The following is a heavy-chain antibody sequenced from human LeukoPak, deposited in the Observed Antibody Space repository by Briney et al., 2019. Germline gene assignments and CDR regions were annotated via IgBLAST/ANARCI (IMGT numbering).Heavy chain of an antibody. CDR3: ARMIGLGEVSPYFDY. CDR2: IYPGDSDT. D-gene: IGHD3-16*02. Sequence: GEPLKISCKGSGYSFTTYWIAWVRQMPGKGLEWMGIIYPGDSDTRYSPSLQGQVTISVDKSITTAYLQWSSLKASDSAMYYCARMIGLGEVSPYFDYWGQGNLVTVSS. J-gene: IGHJ4*02. CDR1: GYSFTTYW. V-gene: IGHV5-51*01.